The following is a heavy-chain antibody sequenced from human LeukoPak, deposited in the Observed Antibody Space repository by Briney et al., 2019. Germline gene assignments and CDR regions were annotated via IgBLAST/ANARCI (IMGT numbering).Heavy chain of an antibody. CDR3: GRAVAGPNGMDV. Sequence: GASVKVSCKASGYTFTSYYMHWVRQAPGQGLEWMGIINPSGGSTSYAQKFQGRVTMTRDTSTSTVYMELSSLRSEDTAVYYCGRAVAGPNGMDVWGQGTTVTVSS. J-gene: IGHJ6*02. CDR1: GYTFTSYY. CDR2: INPSGGST. V-gene: IGHV1-46*01. D-gene: IGHD6-19*01.